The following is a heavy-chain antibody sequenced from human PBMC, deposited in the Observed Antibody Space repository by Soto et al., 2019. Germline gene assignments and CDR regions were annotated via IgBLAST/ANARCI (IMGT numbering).Heavy chain of an antibody. V-gene: IGHV1-69*04. CDR2: IIPILGIA. J-gene: IGHJ6*03. CDR1: GGTFSSYT. Sequence: SVKVSCKASGGTFSSYTISWVRQAPGQGLEWMGRIIPILGIANYAQKFQGRVTITADKSTSTAYMELSSLRSEDTAVYYCARDEGTMVRGANYYYYYMDVWGKGTTVTVSS. D-gene: IGHD3-10*01. CDR3: ARDEGTMVRGANYYYYYMDV.